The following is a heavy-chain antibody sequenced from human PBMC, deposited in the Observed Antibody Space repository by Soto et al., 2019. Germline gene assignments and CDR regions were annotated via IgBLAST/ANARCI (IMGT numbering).Heavy chain of an antibody. J-gene: IGHJ4*02. CDR2: ITSTSTI. Sequence: GGSLRLSCAASGFTFSSYSMNWVRQAPGKGLEWVSYITSTSTIYYADSVKGRFTISRDNAKNSLYLQMNSLRAEDTAVYYCARDHYGDYYFDYWGQGTLVTVSS. D-gene: IGHD4-17*01. CDR1: GFTFSSYS. V-gene: IGHV3-48*01. CDR3: ARDHYGDYYFDY.